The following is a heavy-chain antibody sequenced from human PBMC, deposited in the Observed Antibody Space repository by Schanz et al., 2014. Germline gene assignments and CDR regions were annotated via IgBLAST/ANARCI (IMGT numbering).Heavy chain of an antibody. CDR3: ASPSGYSDYGTYFDF. D-gene: IGHD5-12*01. CDR2: IWSDGSGK. V-gene: IGHV3-33*01. J-gene: IGHJ4*02. CDR1: GFIFSNYG. Sequence: QVQLVESGGGVVQPGGSLRLSCAASGFIFSNYGMHWVRQAPGKGLEWVAVIWSDGSGKYYADSVEGRFTISRDNSRNTLYLQMNSLRTEDTAVYYCASPSGYSDYGTYFDFWGQGTLVTVSS.